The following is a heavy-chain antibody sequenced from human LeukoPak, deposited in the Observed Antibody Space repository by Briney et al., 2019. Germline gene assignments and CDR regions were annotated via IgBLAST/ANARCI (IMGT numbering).Heavy chain of an antibody. J-gene: IGHJ4*02. CDR2: IYYSGST. V-gene: IGHV4-39*07. CDR3: AREVWRYCSSTSCRAPTQNFDY. CDR1: GGSISSSSYY. Sequence: SSETLSLTCTVSGGSISSSSYYWGWIRQPPGKGLEWIGSIYYSGSTYYNPSLKSRVTISVDMSKNQFSLKLSSVTAADTAVYYCAREVWRYCSSTSCRAPTQNFDYWGQGTLVTVSS. D-gene: IGHD2-2*01.